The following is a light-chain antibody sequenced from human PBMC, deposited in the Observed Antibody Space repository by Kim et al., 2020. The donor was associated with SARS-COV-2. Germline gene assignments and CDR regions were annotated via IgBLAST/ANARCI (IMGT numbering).Light chain of an antibody. Sequence: LSPGQRATLSCRSSHSLGNSLAWYQQKPAQTPRLLIHDASNGATDIPARFSGSGSGTNFTLTISSLEPEDFAVYFCQQRSSWPPTFGQGTRLEIK. CDR1: HSLGNS. J-gene: IGKJ5*01. V-gene: IGKV3-11*01. CDR2: DAS. CDR3: QQRSSWPPT.